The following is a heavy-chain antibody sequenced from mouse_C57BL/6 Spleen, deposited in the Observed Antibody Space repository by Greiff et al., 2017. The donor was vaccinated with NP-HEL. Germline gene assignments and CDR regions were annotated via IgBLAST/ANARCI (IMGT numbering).Heavy chain of an antibody. J-gene: IGHJ3*01. V-gene: IGHV2-2*01. CDR1: GFSLTSYG. Sequence: QVQLQQSGPGLVQPSQSLSITCTVSGFSLTSYGVHWVRQSPGKGLEWLGVIWSGGSTDYNAAFISRLSISKDNSKSQVFFKMNSLQADDTAIYYCARVYYGSTGFAYWGQGTLVTVSA. D-gene: IGHD1-1*01. CDR2: IWSGGST. CDR3: ARVYYGSTGFAY.